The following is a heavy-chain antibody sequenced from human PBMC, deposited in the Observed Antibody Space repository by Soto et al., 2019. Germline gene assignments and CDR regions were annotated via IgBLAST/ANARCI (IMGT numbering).Heavy chain of an antibody. V-gene: IGHV4-34*01. J-gene: IGHJ6*04. CDR1: GGSFSGYY. Sequence: QVQLQQWGAGLLKPSETLSLTCAVYGGSFSGYYWSWIRQPPGKGLEWIGEINHSGSTNYNPSLKSRVTISVDTSKNQFSLKLGSVPAADTAVYYCARGGGYCSGGSCYVRVNYYYSYGMDVWGKGTTVTVSS. D-gene: IGHD2-15*01. CDR2: INHSGST. CDR3: ARGGGYCSGGSCYVRVNYYYSYGMDV.